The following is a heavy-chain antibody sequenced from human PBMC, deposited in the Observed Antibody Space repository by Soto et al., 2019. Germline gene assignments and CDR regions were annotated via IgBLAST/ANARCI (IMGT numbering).Heavy chain of an antibody. V-gene: IGHV3-21*01. CDR3: VRAGGYSRTTPYPRAYDMDV. D-gene: IGHD6-13*01. CDR1: GFTFNSYS. J-gene: IGHJ6*02. Sequence: EVQLVESGGGLDQPGGSLRLSFAVSGFTFNSYSMNWVRQAPGKGLEWVSSISSFSNYMYYTDYVKGRFIISVDNARNSLYLQMNSLRAEDTAVYYCVRAGGYSRTTPYPRAYDMDVWGHGTTVTVSS. CDR2: ISSFSNYM.